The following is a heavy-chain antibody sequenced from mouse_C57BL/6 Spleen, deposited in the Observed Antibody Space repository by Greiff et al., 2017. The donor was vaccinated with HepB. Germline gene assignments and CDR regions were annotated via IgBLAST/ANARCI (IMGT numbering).Heavy chain of an antibody. CDR1: GYTFTDYY. Sequence: VQLQQSGPELVKPGASVKISCKASGYTFTDYYMNWVKQSHGKSLEWIGDINPNNGGTSYNQKFKGKATLTVDKSSSTAYMELRSLTSEDSAVYYCASPLLSDYWGQGTTLTVSS. D-gene: IGHD2-1*01. J-gene: IGHJ2*01. V-gene: IGHV1-26*01. CDR3: ASPLLSDY. CDR2: INPNNGGT.